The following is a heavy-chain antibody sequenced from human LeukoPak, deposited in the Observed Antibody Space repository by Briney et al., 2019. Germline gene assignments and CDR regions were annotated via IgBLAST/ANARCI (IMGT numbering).Heavy chain of an antibody. CDR3: ARHLHCSGGSCYLYYFDY. J-gene: IGHJ4*02. V-gene: IGHV4-39*01. D-gene: IGHD2-15*01. CDR2: IYYSGST. Sequence: PSETLSLTCTVSGGSISSSSYYWGWIRQPPGKGLEWIGSIYYSGSTYYNPSLKSRVTISVDTSENQFSLKLSSVTAADTAVYYCARHLHCSGGSCYLYYFDYWGQGTLVTVSS. CDR1: GGSISSSSYY.